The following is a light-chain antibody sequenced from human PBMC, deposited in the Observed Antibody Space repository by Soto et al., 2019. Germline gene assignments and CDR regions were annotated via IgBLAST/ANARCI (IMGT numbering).Light chain of an antibody. V-gene: IGKV3-15*01. J-gene: IGKJ5*01. CDR3: NQRTTWRPDS. Sequence: IFLSPPSAHISVSPGDRATLSCRASQSVTSNLAWYKQKRGQDPRLLIYGASTRATGIPARFSGSGSGTDVTLTISSLEHEDVAVYYCNQRTTWRPDSFGQGGRL. CDR2: GAS. CDR1: QSVTSN.